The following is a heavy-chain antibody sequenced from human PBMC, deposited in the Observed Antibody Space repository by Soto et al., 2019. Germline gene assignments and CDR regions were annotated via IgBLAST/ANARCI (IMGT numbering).Heavy chain of an antibody. CDR2: INHSGST. V-gene: IGHV4-34*01. Sequence: SETLSLTCAVYGGSFSGYYWSWIRQPPGKGLEWIGEINHSGSTNYNPSLKSRVTISVDTSKNQFSLKLSSVTAADTAVYYCARERGVLLWFGELFRFDPWGQGTLVTVS. CDR3: ARERGVLLWFGELFRFDP. CDR1: GGSFSGYY. D-gene: IGHD3-10*01. J-gene: IGHJ5*02.